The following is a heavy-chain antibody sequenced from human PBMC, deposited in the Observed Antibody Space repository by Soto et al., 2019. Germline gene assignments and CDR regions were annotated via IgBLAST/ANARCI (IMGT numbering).Heavy chain of an antibody. CDR2: IWYDGSNK. D-gene: IGHD3-16*02. J-gene: IGHJ4*02. Sequence: SLRLSCAASGFTFSSYGMHWVRQAPGKGLEWVAVIWYDGSNKYYADSVKGRFTISRDNSKNTLYLQMNSLRAEDTAVYYCARDRQYDYVWGSYRPLPDYWGQGTLVTVS. CDR3: ARDRQYDYVWGSYRPLPDY. CDR1: GFTFSSYG. V-gene: IGHV3-33*01.